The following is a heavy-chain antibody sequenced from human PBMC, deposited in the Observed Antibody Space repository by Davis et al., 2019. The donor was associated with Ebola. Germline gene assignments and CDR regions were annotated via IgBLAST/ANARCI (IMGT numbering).Heavy chain of an antibody. V-gene: IGHV1-18*01. D-gene: IGHD2-2*01. J-gene: IGHJ6*02. CDR1: GYTFTSYG. CDR2: ISAYNGNT. CDR3: ARDPYCSSTSCYLDYYYYGMDV. Sequence: ASVKVSCKASGYTFTSYGISWVRQAPGQGLEWMGWISAYNGNTNYAQKLQGRVTMTTDTSTSTAYMELRSLRSDDTAVYYCARDPYCSSTSCYLDYYYYGMDVWGQGTTVTVSS.